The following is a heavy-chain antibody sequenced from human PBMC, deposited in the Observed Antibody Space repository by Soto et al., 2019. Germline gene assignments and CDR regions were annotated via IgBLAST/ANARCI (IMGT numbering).Heavy chain of an antibody. J-gene: IGHJ6*02. Sequence: QVQLVKSGAEVKKPGASVKVSCKASGYTFTSYYMHWVRQAPGQGLEWMGIIHPSGGSTSYAQKFQGRVTMTRDTSTSTVYMELSSLRSEDTAVYYCARGQHHDYYSYGMDVWGQGTTVTVSS. V-gene: IGHV1-46*01. CDR1: GYTFTSYY. CDR3: ARGQHHDYYSYGMDV. D-gene: IGHD2-21*01. CDR2: IHPSGGST.